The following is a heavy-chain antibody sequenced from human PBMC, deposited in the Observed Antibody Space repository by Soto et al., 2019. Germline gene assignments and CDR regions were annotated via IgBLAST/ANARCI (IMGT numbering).Heavy chain of an antibody. CDR1: VFLCSAFG. D-gene: IGHD3-16*01. CDR2: IAYDGDKK. CDR3: AKDLDAYAWNLGGCFAP. V-gene: IGHV3-30*18. J-gene: IGHJ5*02. Sequence: LIHPFPASVFLCSAFGMHWFRHGPGKGLEWVAVIAYDGDKKYYANSVKGRFIISRDNSRNTAHLDMNSLRPEDTAVYYFAKDLDAYAWNLGGCFAPWGQGTQVPVS.